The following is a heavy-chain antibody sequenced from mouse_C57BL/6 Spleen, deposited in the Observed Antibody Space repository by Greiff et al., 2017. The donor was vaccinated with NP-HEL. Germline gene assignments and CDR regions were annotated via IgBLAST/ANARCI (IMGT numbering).Heavy chain of an antibody. V-gene: IGHV7-3*01. CDR1: GFTFTDYY. J-gene: IGHJ4*01. Sequence: EVMLVESGGGLVQPGGSLSLSCAASGFTFTDYYMSWVRQPPGKALEWLGFIRNKANGYTTEYSASVKGRFTISRDNSQSILYLQMNALRAEDSATYYCARDRGTGYYYAMDYWGQGTSVTVSS. D-gene: IGHD3-3*01. CDR2: IRNKANGYTT. CDR3: ARDRGTGYYYAMDY.